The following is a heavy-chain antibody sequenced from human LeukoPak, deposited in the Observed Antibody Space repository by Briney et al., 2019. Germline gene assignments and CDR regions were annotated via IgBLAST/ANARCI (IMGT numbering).Heavy chain of an antibody. J-gene: IGHJ4*02. CDR2: ISSSGSTI. V-gene: IGHV3-11*04. Sequence: GGSLRLSCSASGFTFSDYYTSWLRHAPGNGLEWVLYISSSGSTIYYADSVKGRFTISRDNAKNSLYLQMTSLRAEDTAVYYCARVRKLRTRGVMDPLDYWGEGTLVTVSS. CDR1: GFTFSDYY. CDR3: ARVRKLRTRGVMDPLDY. D-gene: IGHD3-10*01.